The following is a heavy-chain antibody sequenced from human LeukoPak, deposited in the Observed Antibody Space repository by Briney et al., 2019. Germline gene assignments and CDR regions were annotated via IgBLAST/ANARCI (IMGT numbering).Heavy chain of an antibody. Sequence: SETLSLTCTVSADSISSSYWSWIRQPAGKGLEWVGRIFASGSTNYNPSLKSRVTISVDTSKNQFSLKLSSVTSADTAVYYCARGRSAWFFDYWGQGTLVTVSS. CDR1: ADSISSSY. CDR3: ARGRSAWFFDY. CDR2: IFASGST. D-gene: IGHD6-19*01. J-gene: IGHJ4*02. V-gene: IGHV4-4*07.